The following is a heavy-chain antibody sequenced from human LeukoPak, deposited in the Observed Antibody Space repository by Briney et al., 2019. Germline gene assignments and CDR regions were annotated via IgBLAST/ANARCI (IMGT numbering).Heavy chain of an antibody. CDR1: GFTFSSHP. D-gene: IGHD3-22*01. Sequence: GGSLRLSCSVSGFTFSSHPMHWVRQAPGKGLEYVSAISFDGGSTYYADSVKGRFTISRDNSKNTLYLQMSSLRVEDTAVYYCVKALYDSGGYYYAYWGQGTLVTVSS. CDR3: VKALYDSGGYYYAY. J-gene: IGHJ4*02. CDR2: ISFDGGST. V-gene: IGHV3-64D*06.